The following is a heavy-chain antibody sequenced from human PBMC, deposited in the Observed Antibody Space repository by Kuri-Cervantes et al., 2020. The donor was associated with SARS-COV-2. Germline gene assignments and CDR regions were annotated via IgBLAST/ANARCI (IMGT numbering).Heavy chain of an antibody. CDR3: ARARLYDYVWGSYRHRYYFDY. Sequence: GESLKISCAASGFTFSSYWMHWVRQAPGKGLVWVSRINSDGSSTSYADSVKGRFTISRDNAKNTLYLQMNSLRAADTAVYYCARARLYDYVWGSYRHRYYFDYWGQGTLVTVSS. D-gene: IGHD3-16*02. CDR1: GFTFSSYW. CDR2: INSDGSST. J-gene: IGHJ4*02. V-gene: IGHV3-74*01.